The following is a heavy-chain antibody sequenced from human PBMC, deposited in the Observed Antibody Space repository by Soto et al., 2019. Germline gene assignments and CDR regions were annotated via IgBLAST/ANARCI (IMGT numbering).Heavy chain of an antibody. CDR1: GESVSSNSAA. CDR3: ARVSLAAAGYYFDY. V-gene: IGHV6-1*01. D-gene: IGHD6-13*01. Sequence: SQTRSLTGGISGESVSSNSAAWNWIRQSTSRGLEWLGRTYYRSKWYNDYAVSVKSRITINPDTSKNQFSLQLNSVTPEDTAVYYCARVSLAAAGYYFDYWGQGTLVTVSS. CDR2: TYYRSKWYN. J-gene: IGHJ4*02.